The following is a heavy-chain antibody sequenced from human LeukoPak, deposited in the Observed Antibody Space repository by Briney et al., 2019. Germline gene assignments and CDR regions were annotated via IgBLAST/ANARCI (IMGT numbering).Heavy chain of an antibody. V-gene: IGHV3-21*01. J-gene: IGHJ3*01. Sequence: GGSLRLSCAASGFTFSSYSMNWVRQAPGKGLEWDSSISSSSSYIYYADSVKGRFTISRDNAKNSLYLQMNSLRAEDTAVYYCARGAGMIGDNWGQGTMVTVSS. D-gene: IGHD3-22*01. CDR3: ARGAGMIGDN. CDR2: ISSSSSYI. CDR1: GFTFSSYS.